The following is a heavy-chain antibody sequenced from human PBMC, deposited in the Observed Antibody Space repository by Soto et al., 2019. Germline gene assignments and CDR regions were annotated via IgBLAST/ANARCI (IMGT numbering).Heavy chain of an antibody. CDR2: IGNSGNT. V-gene: IGHV4-4*07. J-gene: IGHJ4*02. Sequence: TPSITCNVSDGSISTYFCNWIRHPAGKGLEWIGRIGNSGNTNYNPSRKSRVTMSADTSRNQFSLKLNSVTAADTAVYYCARGGQDFWSGPFDYWGQGALVTVSS. CDR1: DGSISTYF. D-gene: IGHD3-3*01. CDR3: ARGGQDFWSGPFDY.